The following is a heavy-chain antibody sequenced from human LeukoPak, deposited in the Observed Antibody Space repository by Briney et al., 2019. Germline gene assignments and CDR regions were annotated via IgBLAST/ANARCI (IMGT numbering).Heavy chain of an antibody. CDR3: AKDPSPTTVTTAA. D-gene: IGHD4-17*01. J-gene: IGHJ5*02. CDR2: ISYDGSNK. V-gene: IGHV3-30*18. Sequence: GGSLRLSCAASGFTFSSYGMHWVRQAPGKGLEWVAVISYDGSNKYYADSVKGRFTISRDNSKNTLYLQMNSLRAEDTAVYYCAKDPSPTTVTTAAWGQGTLVTVSS. CDR1: GFTFSSYG.